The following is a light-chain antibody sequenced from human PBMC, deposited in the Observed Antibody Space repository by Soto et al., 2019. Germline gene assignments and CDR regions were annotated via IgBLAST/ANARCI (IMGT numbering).Light chain of an antibody. Sequence: EIVLTQSPANLSLSPGERATLSCGASQSVSTYLSWYQQKPGQAPRLLIYDTSNRATGIPARFSGSGSGTDFTLTISSLEPEDFAIYYCQQSRNWPLTFGGGTKVEIK. CDR1: QSVSTY. CDR2: DTS. CDR3: QQSRNWPLT. J-gene: IGKJ4*01. V-gene: IGKV3-11*01.